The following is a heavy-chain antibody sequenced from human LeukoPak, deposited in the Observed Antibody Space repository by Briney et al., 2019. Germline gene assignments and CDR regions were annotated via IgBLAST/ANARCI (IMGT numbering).Heavy chain of an antibody. D-gene: IGHD3-9*01. CDR1: GGSISSGSYY. V-gene: IGHV4-39*07. CDR2: IYYSGST. J-gene: IGHJ5*02. Sequence: SETLSLTCTVSGGSISSGSYYWSWIRQPAGKGLEWIGSIYYSGSTYYNPSLKSRVTISVDTSKNQFSLKLSSVTAADTAVYYCARAKDYDILTGYYNNWFDPWGQGTLVTVSS. CDR3: ARAKDYDILTGYYNNWFDP.